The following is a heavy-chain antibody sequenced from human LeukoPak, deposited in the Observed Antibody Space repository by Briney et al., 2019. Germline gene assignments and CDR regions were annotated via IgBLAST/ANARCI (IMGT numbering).Heavy chain of an antibody. CDR3: ARLVVHNWNYNGWFDP. CDR1: GDSVSSNRFT. J-gene: IGHJ5*02. D-gene: IGHD1-7*01. V-gene: IGHV6-1*01. Sequence: SQTLSLTCVVSGDSVSSNRFTWNWIRRSPSRGLEWLGRTYYRSKWYNDYAVSVKSRIIIKADTSKNQFSLHLSYVTPEDTAVYYCARLVVHNWNYNGWFDPWGQGTLVTVSS. CDR2: TYYRSKWYN.